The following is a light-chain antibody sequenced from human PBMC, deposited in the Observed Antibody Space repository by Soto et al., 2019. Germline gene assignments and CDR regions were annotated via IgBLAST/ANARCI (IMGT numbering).Light chain of an antibody. CDR1: NIGSKS. J-gene: IGLJ2*01. Sequence: SSVLTQAPSVSVAPGKTATITCGGNNIGSKSVHWYQQKPGQAPVLVIYYDSDRPSGIPERFSGSNSGSTATPTISRVEAGDEADYYCQVWDIGSGVAFGGGTKLTVL. CDR2: YDS. V-gene: IGLV3-21*04. CDR3: QVWDIGSGVA.